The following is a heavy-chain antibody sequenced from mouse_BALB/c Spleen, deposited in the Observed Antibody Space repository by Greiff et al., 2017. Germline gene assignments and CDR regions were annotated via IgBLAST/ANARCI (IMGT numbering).Heavy chain of an antibody. Sequence: QVQLQQSGAELVRPGVSVKISCKGSGYTFTDYAMHWVKQSHAKSLEWIGVISTYYGDASYNQKFKGKATMTVDKSSSTAYMELARLTSEDSAIYYCARWRGNAMDYWGQGTSVTVSS. V-gene: IGHV1S137*01. CDR3: ARWRGNAMDY. J-gene: IGHJ4*01. CDR2: ISTYYGDA. CDR1: GYTFTDYA.